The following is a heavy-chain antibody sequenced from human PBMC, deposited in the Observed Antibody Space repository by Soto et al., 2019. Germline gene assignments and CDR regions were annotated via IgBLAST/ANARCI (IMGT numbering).Heavy chain of an antibody. CDR3: ARRVIGPAAPQIDS. J-gene: IGHJ4*02. CDR1: GFSLSTYGVG. Sequence: QITLKESGPTLVNPTQTLTLTCSFSGFSLSTYGVGVAWMRQPPGKALEWLAIIFWNDDKCYTSSLRNRLTITKDTSKNQVILTLTNMEPEDAATYYGARRVIGPAAPQIDSWGPGTLVTVSS. CDR2: IFWNDDK. V-gene: IGHV2-5*01. D-gene: IGHD6-6*01.